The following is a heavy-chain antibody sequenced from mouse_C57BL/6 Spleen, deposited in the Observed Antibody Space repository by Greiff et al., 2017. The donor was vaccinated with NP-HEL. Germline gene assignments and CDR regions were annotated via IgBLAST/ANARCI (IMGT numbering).Heavy chain of an antibody. D-gene: IGHD1-1*01. CDR2: IDPNSGGT. CDR3: ARGDTTVVATYYYAMDY. CDR1: GYTFTSYW. Sequence: QVQLQQPGAELVKPGASVKLSCKASGYTFTSYWMHWVKQRPGRGLEWIGRIDPNSGGTKYNEKFKSKATLTVDKPSSTAYMQLSSLTSEDSAVYDCARGDTTVVATYYYAMDYWGQGTSVTVSS. J-gene: IGHJ4*01. V-gene: IGHV1-72*01.